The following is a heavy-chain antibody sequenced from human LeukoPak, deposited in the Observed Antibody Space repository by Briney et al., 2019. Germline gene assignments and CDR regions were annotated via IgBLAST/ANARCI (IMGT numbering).Heavy chain of an antibody. J-gene: IGHJ6*03. Sequence: GGSLRLSCAASGFTFSDYYMSWIRQAPGKGLEWVSYISSSGSTIYYADSVKGRFTISRDNAKNSLYLQMNSLRAEDTAVYYCARDKYYYDSSGYYYYYYYYMDVWGKGTTVTVSS. V-gene: IGHV3-11*01. CDR2: ISSSGSTI. CDR3: ARDKYYYDSSGYYYYYYYYMDV. CDR1: GFTFSDYY. D-gene: IGHD3-22*01.